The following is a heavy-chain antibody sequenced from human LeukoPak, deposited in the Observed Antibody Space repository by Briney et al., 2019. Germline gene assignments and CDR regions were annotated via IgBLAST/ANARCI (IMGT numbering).Heavy chain of an antibody. J-gene: IGHJ4*02. Sequence: PSETLSLICTVSGGSISSFYWSWIRQPAGKGLEWIGRGFASGSTIYNPSLKSRVTISVDESKNQFSLELKSVTAADTAVYYCARHDYSNYVRHWGQGTLITVSS. CDR1: GGSISSFY. D-gene: IGHD4-11*01. V-gene: IGHV4-4*07. CDR3: ARHDYSNYVRH. CDR2: GFASGST.